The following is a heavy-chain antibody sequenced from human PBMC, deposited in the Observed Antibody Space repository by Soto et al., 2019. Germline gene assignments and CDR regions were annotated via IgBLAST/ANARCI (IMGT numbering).Heavy chain of an antibody. CDR2: IYYSGST. Sequence: PSETLSFTCSGSGGSIICGGYYWSWIRQHPGKGLEWIGYIYYSGSTYYNPSLKSRVTISVDTSKNQFSLKLSSVTAADTAVYYCAREVRMVYANYYYYGMDVWGQGTTVTVSS. J-gene: IGHJ6*02. CDR3: AREVRMVYANYYYYGMDV. D-gene: IGHD2-8*01. CDR1: GGSIICGGYY. V-gene: IGHV4-31*03.